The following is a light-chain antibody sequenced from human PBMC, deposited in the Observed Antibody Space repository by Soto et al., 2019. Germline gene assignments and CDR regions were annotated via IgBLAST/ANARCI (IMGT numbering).Light chain of an antibody. J-gene: IGLJ1*01. Sequence: QSALTQPASVSGSPGQSITISCTGTNSVVGSYNLVSWYQQHPGKAPKLTIYEVSKRPSGFSNRFSGSKSGNTASLTISGLQAEDEADYYCSSYAGSSTYVFGTGTKATVL. V-gene: IGLV2-23*02. CDR2: EVS. CDR1: NSVVGSYNL. CDR3: SSYAGSSTYV.